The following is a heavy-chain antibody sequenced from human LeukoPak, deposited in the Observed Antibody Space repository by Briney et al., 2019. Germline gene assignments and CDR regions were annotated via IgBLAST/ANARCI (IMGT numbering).Heavy chain of an antibody. J-gene: IGHJ4*02. V-gene: IGHV1-18*01. CDR3: ARRRESSGLIFDY. Sequence: GASVKVSCKASGYTFTSYGISWVRQAPGQGLEWMGWISAYNGNTNYAQKLQGRVTIITDESTSTAYMELSSLRSEDTAVYYCARRRESSGLIFDYWGQGTLVTVSS. D-gene: IGHD6-19*01. CDR1: GYTFTSYG. CDR2: ISAYNGNT.